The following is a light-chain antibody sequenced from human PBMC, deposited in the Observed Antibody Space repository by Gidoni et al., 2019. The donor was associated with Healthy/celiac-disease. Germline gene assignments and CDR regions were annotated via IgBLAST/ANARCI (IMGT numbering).Light chain of an antibody. CDR3: QQYNSYSWT. CDR1: QSMSSW. CDR2: DAS. Sequence: DIQITQSPSTLSASVGDRVTITCRASQSMSSWLPWYQQKPGKAPKPLIYDASSLESGVPSRFSGSGSGTEFTLTISSLQPDEFATYYCQQYNSYSWTFGQGTKVEIK. J-gene: IGKJ1*01. V-gene: IGKV1-5*01.